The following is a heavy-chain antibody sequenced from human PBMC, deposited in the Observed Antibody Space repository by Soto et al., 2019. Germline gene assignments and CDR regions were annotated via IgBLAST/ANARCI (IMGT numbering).Heavy chain of an antibody. Sequence: QVLLVQSGAEVKKPGASVWVSCRTSGYTFTSAYMHWVRQAPGQGLEWRGVINLRDGGTLCAQKFQDRVTLTRDTSTSTLYIELSGLTSEDTAVYYCARDRFGYADSGDWGQGTLVTVSS. V-gene: IGHV1-46*01. J-gene: IGHJ4*02. CDR1: GYTFTSAY. CDR3: ARDRFGYADSGD. D-gene: IGHD4-17*01. CDR2: INLRDGGT.